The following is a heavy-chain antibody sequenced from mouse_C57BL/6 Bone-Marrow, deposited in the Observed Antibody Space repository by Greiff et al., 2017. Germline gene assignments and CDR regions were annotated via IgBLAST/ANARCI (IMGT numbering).Heavy chain of an antibody. J-gene: IGHJ4*01. CDR2: INPNNGGT. D-gene: IGHD2-3*01. Sequence: EVQLQQSGPELVKPVASVKIPCKASGYTFTDYNMDWVKHSHGKSLEWIGVINPNNGGTIYNQKFKGKATLTVDQSSSTAYMELRSLTSEDTAVYYCARWLLPYAMDYWGQGTSVTVSS. CDR1: GYTFTDYN. V-gene: IGHV1-18*01. CDR3: ARWLLPYAMDY.